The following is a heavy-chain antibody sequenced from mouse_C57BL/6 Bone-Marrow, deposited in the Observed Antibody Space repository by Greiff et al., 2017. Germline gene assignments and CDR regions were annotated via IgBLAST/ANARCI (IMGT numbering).Heavy chain of an antibody. CDR2: IYPGSGNT. Sequence: VKLMESGAELVRPGASVKLSCKASGYTFTDYYINWVKQRPGQGLEWIARIYPGSGNTYYNEKFKGKATLTAEKSSSTAYMQLSSLTSEDSAVYFCARYWDGAMDYWGQGTSVTVSS. CDR3: ARYWDGAMDY. CDR1: GYTFTDYY. J-gene: IGHJ4*01. D-gene: IGHD4-1*01. V-gene: IGHV1-76*01.